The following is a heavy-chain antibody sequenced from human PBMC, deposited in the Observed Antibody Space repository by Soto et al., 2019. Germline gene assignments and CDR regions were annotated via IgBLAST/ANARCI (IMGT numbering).Heavy chain of an antibody. V-gene: IGHV3-33*01. D-gene: IGHD3-22*01. CDR1: GFTFSSYG. CDR3: SRGYYDSSGSSHPIWFDP. Sequence: PGGSLRLSCAASGFTFSSYGMHWVRQAPGKGLEWVAVRWYDGSNKYYADSVKGLFTISRDNSKNSLYLQMNSLRAEDTAVYYCSRGYYDSSGSSHPIWFDPWGQGTLVTVSS. CDR2: RWYDGSNK. J-gene: IGHJ5*02.